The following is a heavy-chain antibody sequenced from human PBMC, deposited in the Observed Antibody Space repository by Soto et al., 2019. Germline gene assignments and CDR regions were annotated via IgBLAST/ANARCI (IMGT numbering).Heavy chain of an antibody. J-gene: IGHJ5*02. Sequence: PGGSLRLSCGASGFIFSNFDMHWVRQTTEKGLEWVSGIGFAGDTNYSGSVKGRFTISRENAKNSLFLQMNSLRVGDTAVYYCVRGLAGGFDPWGQGTLVTVSS. D-gene: IGHD3-10*01. CDR1: GFIFSNFD. CDR3: VRGLAGGFDP. V-gene: IGHV3-13*01. CDR2: IGFAGDT.